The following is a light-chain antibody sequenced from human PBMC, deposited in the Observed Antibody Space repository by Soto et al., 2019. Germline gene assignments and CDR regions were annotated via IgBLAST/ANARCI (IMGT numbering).Light chain of an antibody. Sequence: DIPMTQSPSTLSASVGDRVTITCRASQSISSWLAWYQQKPGKAPKLLISKASSLESGVPSRFSGSGSGTEFSLTITSLQAEDFATYYCQQYDSYPWTFGQGTKVDIK. V-gene: IGKV1-5*03. CDR1: QSISSW. CDR3: QQYDSYPWT. CDR2: KAS. J-gene: IGKJ1*01.